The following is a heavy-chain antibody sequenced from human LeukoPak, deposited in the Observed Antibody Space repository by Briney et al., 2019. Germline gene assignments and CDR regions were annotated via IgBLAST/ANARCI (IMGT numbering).Heavy chain of an antibody. J-gene: IGHJ4*02. CDR3: ARDYYGSFDY. CDR1: GFTFSSYW. D-gene: IGHD1-26*01. V-gene: IGHV3-74*01. Sequence: GGSLRLSFSASGFTFSSYWMHWVRQTPGKGLVWVSRINSDGSSTTYADSVKGRFTISRDNAKNTLYLQMNSLRAEDTAVYYCARDYYGSFDYWGQGTLVTVSS. CDR2: INSDGSST.